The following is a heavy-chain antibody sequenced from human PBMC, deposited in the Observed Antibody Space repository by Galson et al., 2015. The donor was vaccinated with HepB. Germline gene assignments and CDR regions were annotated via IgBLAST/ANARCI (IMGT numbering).Heavy chain of an antibody. V-gene: IGHV1-18*01. Sequence: SVKVSCKASGYTFTTYSISWVRQAPGQGLEWMGRISAYNGNTNCAQKLQGRVTMTTDTSTSTAYMELRSLRSDDTAVYYCASDWGRFSSGFYMDVWGKGTTVTVSS. J-gene: IGHJ6*03. CDR3: ASDWGRFSSGFYMDV. CDR2: ISAYNGNT. CDR1: GYTFTTYS. D-gene: IGHD3-22*01.